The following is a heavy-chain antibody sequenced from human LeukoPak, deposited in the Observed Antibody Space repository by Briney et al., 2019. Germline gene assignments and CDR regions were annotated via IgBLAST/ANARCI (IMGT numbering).Heavy chain of an antibody. CDR3: ASSRLGRDGYNYLWFDP. D-gene: IGHD5-24*01. CDR2: INHSGST. V-gene: IGHV4-34*01. J-gene: IGHJ5*02. CDR1: GGSFSGYY. Sequence: PSETLSLTCAVYGGSFSGYYWSWIRQPPGKGLEWIGEINHSGSTNYNPSLKSRVTISVDTSKNQFSLKLSSVTAADTAVYYCASSRLGRDGYNYLWFDPWGQGTLVTVSS.